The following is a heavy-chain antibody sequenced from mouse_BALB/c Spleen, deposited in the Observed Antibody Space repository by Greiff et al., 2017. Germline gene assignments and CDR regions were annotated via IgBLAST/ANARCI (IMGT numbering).Heavy chain of an antibody. D-gene: IGHD2-10*02. Sequence: AAEGVDFSRYWMSWVRQAPGKGLEWIGEINPDSSTINYTPSLKDKFIISRDNAKNTLYLQMSKVRSEDTALYYCARQVWYFDYWGQGTTLTVSS. CDR1: GVDFSRYW. CDR2: INPDSSTI. CDR3: ARQVWYFDY. J-gene: IGHJ2*01. V-gene: IGHV4-1*02.